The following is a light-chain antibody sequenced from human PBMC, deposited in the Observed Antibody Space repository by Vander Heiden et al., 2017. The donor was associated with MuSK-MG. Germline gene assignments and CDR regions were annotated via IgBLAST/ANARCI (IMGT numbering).Light chain of an antibody. Sequence: QSALTQPPSASGSPGQSVTIPCTGTSSDVGGYNYVSWYQRHPGTAPKLIIYEVNKRPSGVPDRFSGSKSGNTASLTVSGLQAEDEADYYCSSSAGSNNLGFGGGTKLTVL. J-gene: IGLJ2*01. CDR2: EVN. CDR3: SSSAGSNNLG. V-gene: IGLV2-8*01. CDR1: SSDVGGYNY.